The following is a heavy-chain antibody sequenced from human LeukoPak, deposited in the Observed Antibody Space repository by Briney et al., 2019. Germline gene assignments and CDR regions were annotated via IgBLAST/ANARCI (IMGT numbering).Heavy chain of an antibody. CDR3: ARGGNCGGDCYPGDY. J-gene: IGHJ4*02. Sequence: GGSLRLSCAASGFTFSSYWMSWVRQAPGKGLEWVANIKQDGSEKYYVDSVKGRFTISRDNAKNSLYLQMNSLRAEDTAVYYCARGGNCGGDCYPGDYWGQGTLVTVSS. CDR1: GFTFSSYW. V-gene: IGHV3-7*01. D-gene: IGHD2-21*02. CDR2: IKQDGSEK.